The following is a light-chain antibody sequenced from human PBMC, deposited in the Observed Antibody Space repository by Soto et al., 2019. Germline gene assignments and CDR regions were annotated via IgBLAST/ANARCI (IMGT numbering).Light chain of an antibody. J-gene: IGKJ5*01. Sequence: DIQMTQSPSTLSASVGDRFTIACRASQSISSWLAWYQQKPGKAPKLLIYDASSLESGVPSRFSGSGSGTEFTLTISSLQPDDFATYYCQQYNSYPLTFGGGTRLEI. CDR2: DAS. V-gene: IGKV1-5*01. CDR3: QQYNSYPLT. CDR1: QSISSW.